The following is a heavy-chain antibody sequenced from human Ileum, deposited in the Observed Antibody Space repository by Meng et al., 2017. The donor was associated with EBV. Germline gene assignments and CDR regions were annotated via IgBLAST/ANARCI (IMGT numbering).Heavy chain of an antibody. CDR2: IFYTGST. CDR3: ARDSNGDYGWVDP. Sequence: HVHLQESGPGLVKPSQTLSLTCTVSGDTLFNGGHYWTWLRQPPGKGLEWIGYIFYTGSTYYNPSLKSRVTISLDLSKNQFSLNLTSVTAADTAVYYCARDSNGDYGWVDPWGQGTLVTVSS. D-gene: IGHD4-17*01. CDR1: GDTLFNGGHY. J-gene: IGHJ5*02. V-gene: IGHV4-30-4*01.